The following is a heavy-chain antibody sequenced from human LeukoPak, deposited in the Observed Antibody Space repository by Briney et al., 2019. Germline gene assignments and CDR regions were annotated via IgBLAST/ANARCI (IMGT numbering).Heavy chain of an antibody. Sequence: SQTLSLTCAISGDSVSSNSAAWNWIRQSPSSGLEWLGRTYYRSKWYNDYAVSVKSRITINPDTSKNQFSLQLDSVTPEDTAVYYCARDNYYDSSGYYLNWFDPWGQGTLVTVSS. CDR1: GDSVSSNSAA. CDR3: ARDNYYDSSGYYLNWFDP. V-gene: IGHV6-1*01. J-gene: IGHJ5*02. D-gene: IGHD3-22*01. CDR2: TYYRSKWYN.